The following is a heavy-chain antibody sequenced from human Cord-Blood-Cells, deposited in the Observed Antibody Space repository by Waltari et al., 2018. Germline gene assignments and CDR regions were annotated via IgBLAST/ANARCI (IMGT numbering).Heavy chain of an antibody. CDR1: GGSISSHY. V-gene: IGHV4-59*11. D-gene: IGHD1-26*01. CDR3: ARERSSGSYYFDY. Sequence: QVQLQESGPGLVKPSENLSLTCTVSGGSISSHYCSWIRQPPGKGLEWIGYIYYSGSTNYNPSLKSRVTISVDTSKNQFSLKLSSVTAADTAMYYCARERSSGSYYFDYWGQGTLVTVSS. J-gene: IGHJ4*02. CDR2: IYYSGST.